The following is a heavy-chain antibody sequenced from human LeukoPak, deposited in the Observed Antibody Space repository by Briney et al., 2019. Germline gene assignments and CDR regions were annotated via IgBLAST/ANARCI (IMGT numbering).Heavy chain of an antibody. CDR1: GGSFSGYY. CDR3: AKGACSSTSCYNLFDY. Sequence: ETLSLTCAVYGGSFSGYYWSWIRQPPGKGLEWVSAISGSGGSTYYADSVKGRFTISRDNSKNTLYLQMNSLRAEDTAVYYCAKGACSSTSCYNLFDYWGQGTLVTVSS. J-gene: IGHJ4*02. CDR2: ISGSGGST. D-gene: IGHD2-2*01. V-gene: IGHV3-23*01.